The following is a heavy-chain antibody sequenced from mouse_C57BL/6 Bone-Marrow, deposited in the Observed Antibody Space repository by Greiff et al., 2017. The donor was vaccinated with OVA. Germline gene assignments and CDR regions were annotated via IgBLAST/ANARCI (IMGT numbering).Heavy chain of an antibody. V-gene: IGHV1-85*01. CDR2: IYPRDGST. Sequence: QVQLKQSGPELVKPGASVKLSCKASGYTFTSYDINWVKQRPGQGLEWIGWIYPRDGSTKYNEKFKGKATLTVDPSSSTAYMELHSLTSEDSAVYFCARRGIYDGYFYWYFDVWGTGTTVTVSS. CDR3: ARRGIYDGYFYWYFDV. J-gene: IGHJ1*03. D-gene: IGHD2-3*01. CDR1: GYTFTSYD.